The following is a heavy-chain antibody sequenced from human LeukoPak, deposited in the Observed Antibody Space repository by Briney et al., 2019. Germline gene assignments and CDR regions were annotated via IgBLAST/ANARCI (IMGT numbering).Heavy chain of an antibody. CDR3: AREGYDKDFDY. J-gene: IGHJ4*02. Sequence: GRSLRLSCAASGFTFDSYGMHWVRQAPGKGLEWVSGINWNGGSTGYADSVKGRFTISRDNAKNSLYLQMNSLRAEDTALYHCAREGYDKDFDYWGQGTLVTVSS. CDR2: INWNGGST. CDR1: GFTFDSYG. D-gene: IGHD3-22*01. V-gene: IGHV3-20*01.